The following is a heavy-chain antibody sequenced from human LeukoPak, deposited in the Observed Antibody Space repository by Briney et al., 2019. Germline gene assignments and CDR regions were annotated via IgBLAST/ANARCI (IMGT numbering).Heavy chain of an antibody. V-gene: IGHV3-21*01. CDR3: ARGDLYYYDSSGGDY. D-gene: IGHD3-22*01. CDR1: GYTFSSYT. CDR2: ISTSSSYI. J-gene: IGHJ4*02. Sequence: GGSLRLSCAASGYTFSSYTMNWVRQAPGKGLEWVSSISTSSSYIYYADSVKGRFTISRDNAKNSLYLQMNSLRAEDTAVYYCARGDLYYYDSSGGDYWGQGTLVTVSS.